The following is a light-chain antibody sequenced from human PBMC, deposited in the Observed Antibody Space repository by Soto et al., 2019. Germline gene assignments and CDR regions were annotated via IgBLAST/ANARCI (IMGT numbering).Light chain of an antibody. Sequence: EIVLTQSPSNMSLSPGERATLSCRASQNIGNFLAWYQHKPGQAPRLLIYDASKRATGIPARFSGSGSGTDFTLTISSLDPADVAVYYCQQRTTWPPLFAFGPGTRVDIK. V-gene: IGKV3-11*01. J-gene: IGKJ3*01. CDR3: QQRTTWPPLFA. CDR2: DAS. CDR1: QNIGNF.